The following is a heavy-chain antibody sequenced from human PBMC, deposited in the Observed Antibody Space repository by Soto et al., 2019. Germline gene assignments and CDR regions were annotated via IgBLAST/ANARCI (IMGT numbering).Heavy chain of an antibody. Sequence: SETLSLTCAVSGDFVSSSRYYWGWIRQPPGKGLEWIGSIYYTGDTFFNPSLKSRVTFSVDPSKNQFSLKLTSLTAADTAVYFCARHKELLIASLSYGLDIWGQGTTVTVSS. CDR3: ARHKELLIASLSYGLDI. D-gene: IGHD2-21*01. CDR1: GDFVSSSRYY. V-gene: IGHV4-39*01. CDR2: IYYTGDT. J-gene: IGHJ6*02.